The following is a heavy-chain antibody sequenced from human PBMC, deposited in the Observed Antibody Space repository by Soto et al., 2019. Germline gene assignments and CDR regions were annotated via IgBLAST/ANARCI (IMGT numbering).Heavy chain of an antibody. V-gene: IGHV4-39*01. D-gene: IGHD2-21*02. CDR3: ARGEVVTRIDY. Sequence: SETLSLTCTVSGGSISSSSYYWGWIRQPPGKGLEWIGNIYYSGSTYYSPSLKSRVNISVDTSKNQFSLKLSSVTAADTAVYYCARGEVVTRIDYWGQGTLVTVS. CDR1: GGSISSSSYY. CDR2: IYYSGST. J-gene: IGHJ4*02.